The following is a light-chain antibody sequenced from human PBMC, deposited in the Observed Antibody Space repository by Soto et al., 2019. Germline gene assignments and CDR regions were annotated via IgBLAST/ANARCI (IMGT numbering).Light chain of an antibody. CDR3: TSWTTSTTMI. J-gene: IGLJ2*01. V-gene: IGLV2-14*03. CDR1: SSDIGAYNF. CDR2: DVN. Sequence: QSVLTQPASVSGSPGQSITISCTGTSSDIGAYNFFSWYQQHPGKATKLMLYDVNIRPSGVANRFSGSKSGNTASLTISGLQAEDEADYYCTSWTTSTTMIFGGGTKVTVL.